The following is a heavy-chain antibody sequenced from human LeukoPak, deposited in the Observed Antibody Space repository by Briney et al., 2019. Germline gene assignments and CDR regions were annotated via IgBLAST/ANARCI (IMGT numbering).Heavy chain of an antibody. Sequence: SSETLSLTCAVSGYSISSNFYWGWIRQPPGKGLEWIGNIYHSGSTYYNPSLKSRVTISVDTSKNQFSLKLSSVTAADTAVYYCARHPRYYDSAYFDFWGQGTLVTVSS. CDR2: IYHSGST. CDR3: ARHPRYYDSAYFDF. D-gene: IGHD3-16*01. V-gene: IGHV4-38-2*01. J-gene: IGHJ4*02. CDR1: GYSISSNFY.